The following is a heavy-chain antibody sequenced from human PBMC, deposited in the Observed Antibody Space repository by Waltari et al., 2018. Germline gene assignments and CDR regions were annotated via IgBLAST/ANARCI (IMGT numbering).Heavy chain of an antibody. D-gene: IGHD2-8*02. J-gene: IGHJ5*02. Sequence: QVQLVQSGAEVKKPGASVKVSCKASGYTFTGYYMHWVRQAPGQGLEWMGWINPNSGGTNYAQKFQGRVTITADTSTDTAYMELSSLRSEDTAVYYCATLVGPHPWGQGTLVTVSS. CDR3: ATLVGPHP. CDR2: INPNSGGT. CDR1: GYTFTGYY. V-gene: IGHV1-2*02.